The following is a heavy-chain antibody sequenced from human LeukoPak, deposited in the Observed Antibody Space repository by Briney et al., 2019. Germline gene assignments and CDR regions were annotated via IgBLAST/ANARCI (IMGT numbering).Heavy chain of an antibody. Sequence: SETLSLTCTVSGGSISRYYWSWLRQPPGKGVEGIGYIYYSGSTNYNPSLTKGGNISVEKTKKKFSLKLSSVTAADTAVYYCARDTSRVGATGFDYWGQGTLVTVSS. V-gene: IGHV4-59*01. CDR3: ARDTSRVGATGFDY. D-gene: IGHD1-26*01. CDR2: IYYSGST. J-gene: IGHJ4*02. CDR1: GGSISRYY.